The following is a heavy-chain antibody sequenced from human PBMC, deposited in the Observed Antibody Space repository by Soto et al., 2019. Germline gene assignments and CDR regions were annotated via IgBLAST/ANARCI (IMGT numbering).Heavy chain of an antibody. D-gene: IGHD4-17*01. CDR3: ARHGDGSGMYV. CDR1: VGSFSGYY. V-gene: IGHV4-34*01. CDR2: INRSGST. Sequence: QVQLQQWGAGLLKPSEPLSLTCAVSVGSFSGYYWTWIRQPPGKGLEWIGEINRSGSTKYNPSLMSLVTRSVDSPKYRFSLKLSSVTAADTAGYYCARHGDGSGMYVWGQGTTVTVSS. J-gene: IGHJ6*02.